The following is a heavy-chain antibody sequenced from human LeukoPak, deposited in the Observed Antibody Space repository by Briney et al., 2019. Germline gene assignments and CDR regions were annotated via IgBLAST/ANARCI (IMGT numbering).Heavy chain of an antibody. CDR3: ARGMVGAIGLYYMDV. CDR2: IKQDGSEK. J-gene: IGHJ6*03. CDR1: GFTFSSYW. Sequence: GGSLRLSCAASGFTFSSYWMSWVRQAPGKGLEWVANIKQDGSEKYYVDSVKGRFTISRDNAKNSLYLQMNSLRAEDTAVYYCARGMVGAIGLYYMDVWGKGTTVTVSS. D-gene: IGHD1-26*01. V-gene: IGHV3-7*01.